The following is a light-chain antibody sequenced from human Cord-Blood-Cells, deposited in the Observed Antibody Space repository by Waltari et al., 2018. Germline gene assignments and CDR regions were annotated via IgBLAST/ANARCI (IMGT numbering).Light chain of an antibody. CDR1: QSVLYSSNNKNY. J-gene: IGKJ1*01. Sequence: DIVMTQSPDSLAVSLAERATINCKSSQSVLYSSNNKNYLAWYQQKPGQPPKLLIYWASTRESGVPDRFSGSGSGTEFTLAISSLQAEDVAVYYCQQYYSTPPFGQGTKVEIK. CDR2: WAS. V-gene: IGKV4-1*01. CDR3: QQYYSTPP.